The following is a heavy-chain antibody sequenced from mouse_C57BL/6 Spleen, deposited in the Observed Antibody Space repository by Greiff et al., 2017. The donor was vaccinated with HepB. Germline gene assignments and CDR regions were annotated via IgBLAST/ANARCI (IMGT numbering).Heavy chain of an antibody. CDR1: GFTFSSYT. V-gene: IGHV5-9*01. Sequence: EVKLEESGGGLVKPGGSLKLSCAASGFTFSSYTMSWVRQTPEKRLEWVATISGGGGNTYYPDSVKGRFTISRDNAKNTLYLQMSSLRSEDTALYYCARATMAWYFDVWGTGTTVTVSS. D-gene: IGHD2-1*01. CDR2: ISGGGGNT. CDR3: ARATMAWYFDV. J-gene: IGHJ1*03.